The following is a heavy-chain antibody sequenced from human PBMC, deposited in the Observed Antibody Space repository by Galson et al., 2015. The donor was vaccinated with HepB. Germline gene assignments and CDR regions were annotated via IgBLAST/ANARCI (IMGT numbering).Heavy chain of an antibody. CDR2: IWYDGSNK. D-gene: IGHD2-21*01. J-gene: IGHJ4*02. V-gene: IGHV3-33*01. CDR3: ARDATYYFDY. CDR1: EFTFSNYV. Sequence: SLRLSCAASEFTFSNYVMHWVRQAPGKELEWVAVIWYDGSNKYYADSVKGRFTISRDNSKNMLYLHMNSLRAEDTAVYYCARDATYYFDYWGQGTLVTVSS.